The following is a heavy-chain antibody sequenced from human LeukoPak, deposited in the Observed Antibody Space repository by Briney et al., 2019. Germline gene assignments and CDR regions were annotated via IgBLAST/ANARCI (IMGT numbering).Heavy chain of an antibody. V-gene: IGHV3-21*01. CDR1: GFTFSSYS. CDR2: ISATGIYR. CDR3: ARAPVYYDESSGYLKISNWYFDL. Sequence: GGSLRLSCAASGFTFSSYSMNWVRQAPGKGLEWVSSISATGIYRYYVDSVKGRFTISRDNAKNSLYLQMNSLRAEDTAVYYCARAPVYYDESSGYLKISNWYFDLWGRGTLVTVSS. J-gene: IGHJ2*01. D-gene: IGHD3-22*01.